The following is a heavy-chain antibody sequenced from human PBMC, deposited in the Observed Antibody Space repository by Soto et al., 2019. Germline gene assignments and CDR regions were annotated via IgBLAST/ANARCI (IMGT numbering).Heavy chain of an antibody. CDR1: GASMTSSSSF. CDR3: AMTTGAYPDYFDF. V-gene: IGHV4-39*01. J-gene: IGHJ4*02. D-gene: IGHD2-2*01. CDR2: IYYNRST. Sequence: SQTMSLTCIISGASMTSSSSFWGIVRQPPGLGLEWIGTIYYNRSTYYSTSLKSRVAISVDTSQTTFYWSPRSVTAGATPRYRAAMTTGAYPDYFDFWGQGALVTVSS.